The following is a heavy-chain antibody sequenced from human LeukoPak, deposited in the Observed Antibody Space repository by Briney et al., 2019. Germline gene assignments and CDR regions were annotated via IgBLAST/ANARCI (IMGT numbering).Heavy chain of an antibody. CDR2: IDHRGNT. Sequence: PSGTLSLTCAVSGDSISSTNWWNWVRQPPGKGLEWIGEIDHRGNTNYNPSLKSRVTISVDRSKNQFSLQLSSVTAADAAVYYCARAGVRFLDPKFDPWGQGTLVTVSS. CDR3: ARAGVRFLDPKFDP. J-gene: IGHJ5*02. D-gene: IGHD3-3*01. CDR1: GDSISSTNW. V-gene: IGHV4-4*02.